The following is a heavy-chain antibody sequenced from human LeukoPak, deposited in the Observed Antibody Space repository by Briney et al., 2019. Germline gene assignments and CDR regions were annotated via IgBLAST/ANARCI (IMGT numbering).Heavy chain of an antibody. J-gene: IGHJ6*03. V-gene: IGHV4-61*02. CDR1: GGSISRSGYS. Sequence: SETLSLTCAVSGGSISRSGYSWSWIRQPPGKGLEWIGRIHTSGSTNYNPSLESRVTMSVDTSKNQFSLKLSSVTAVDTAVYYCARDRYYYGSGSYPYMDVWGKGTTVTISS. D-gene: IGHD3-10*01. CDR3: ARDRYYYGSGSYPYMDV. CDR2: IHTSGST.